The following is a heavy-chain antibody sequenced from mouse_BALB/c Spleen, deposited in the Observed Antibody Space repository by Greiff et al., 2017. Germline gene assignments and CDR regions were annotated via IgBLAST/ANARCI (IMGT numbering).Heavy chain of an antibody. D-gene: IGHD2-1*01. CDR1: GFTFSSFG. J-gene: IGHJ4*01. CDR3: ARWGNYGAMDY. Sequence: EVKLVESGGGLVQPGGSRKLSCAASGFTFSSFGMHWVRQAPEKGLEWVAYISSGSSTIYYADTVKGRFTISRDNPKNTLFLQMTSLRSEDTAMYYCARWGNYGAMDYWGQGTSVTVSS. V-gene: IGHV5-17*02. CDR2: ISSGSSTI.